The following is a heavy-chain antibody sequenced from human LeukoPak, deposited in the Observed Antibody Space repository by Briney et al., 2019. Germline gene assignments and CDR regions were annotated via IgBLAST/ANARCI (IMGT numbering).Heavy chain of an antibody. CDR1: GGSFSGYY. V-gene: IGHV4-34*01. Sequence: PSETLSLTCAVYGGSFSGYYWSWIRQPPGKGLEWIGEINHSGSTNYNPSLKSRVTISVDTSKNQFSLKLSSVTAADTAVYYCARLLGGIDYWGQGTLVTVSS. J-gene: IGHJ4*02. CDR2: INHSGST. CDR3: ARLLGGIDY. D-gene: IGHD3-10*01.